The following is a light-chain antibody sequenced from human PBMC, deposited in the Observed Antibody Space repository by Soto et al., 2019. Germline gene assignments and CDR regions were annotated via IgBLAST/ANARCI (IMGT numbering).Light chain of an antibody. CDR3: QQYDNWLRT. CDR2: GAS. CDR1: QSVSSN. J-gene: IGKJ2*01. V-gene: IGKV3-15*01. Sequence: EIVMTQSPATLSVSPGERATLSCRASQSVSSNLVWYQQKPGQAPRLLIYGASTRATGIPERFSGIGSGTEFTLTISSLQSEDLAVYYCQQYDNWLRTFGQGTKLEIK.